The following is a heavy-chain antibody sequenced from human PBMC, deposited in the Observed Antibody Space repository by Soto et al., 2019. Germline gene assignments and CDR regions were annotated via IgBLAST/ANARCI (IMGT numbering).Heavy chain of an antibody. CDR2: IRNKANSYTT. J-gene: IGHJ3*02. CDR1: GFTFSDHY. CDR3: VRDSSGSDGFDM. V-gene: IGHV3-72*01. Sequence: EVQLVESGGGLVQPGGSLRLSCAVSGFTFSDHYMDWVRQAPGKGLEWVGRIRNKANSYTTEYAASVKGRFTFSRDDSKNSLYLQMNSLRPEDTAVYYGVRDSSGSDGFDMWGQGTMVTVSS. D-gene: IGHD3-22*01.